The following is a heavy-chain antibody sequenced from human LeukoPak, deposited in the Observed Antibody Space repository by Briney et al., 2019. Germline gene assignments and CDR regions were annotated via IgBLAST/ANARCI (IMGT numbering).Heavy chain of an antibody. V-gene: IGHV3-53*01. Sequence: GGSLRLSCAASGFIFSSYVMGWVRQAPGKGLEWVSVIYSGGSTYYADSVKGRFTISRDNSKNTLYLQMNSLRAEDTAVYYCARANYYDSSGYYRPDAFDIWGQGTMVTVSS. D-gene: IGHD3-22*01. CDR3: ARANYYDSSGYYRPDAFDI. CDR1: GFIFSSYV. J-gene: IGHJ3*02. CDR2: IYSGGST.